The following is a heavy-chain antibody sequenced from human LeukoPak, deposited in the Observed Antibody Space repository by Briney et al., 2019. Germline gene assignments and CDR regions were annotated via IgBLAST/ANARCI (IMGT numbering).Heavy chain of an antibody. Sequence: SETLSLTCTVSGYSISSGYYWGWIRQPPGKGLEWIGSIYYSGSTYYNPSLTSRVTISVDTSKNQFSLKLSSVTAADTAVYYCAREAGSSWYEIDYWGQGTLVTVSS. CDR3: AREAGSSWYEIDY. V-gene: IGHV4-38-2*02. CDR2: IYYSGST. D-gene: IGHD6-13*01. J-gene: IGHJ4*02. CDR1: GYSISSGYY.